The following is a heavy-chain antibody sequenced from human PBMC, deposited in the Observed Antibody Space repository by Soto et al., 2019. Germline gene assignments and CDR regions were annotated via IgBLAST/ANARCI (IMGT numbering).Heavy chain of an antibody. J-gene: IGHJ6*02. V-gene: IGHV3-33*01. CDR1: GFTFSSYG. CDR2: IWYDGSNK. CDR3: AAPYYYDSSGYYDFNYYYGMDV. D-gene: IGHD3-22*01. Sequence: GGSLRLSCAASGFTFSSYGMHWVRQAPGKGLEWVAVIWYDGSNKYYADSVKGRFTISRDNSKNTLYLQMNSLRAEDTAVYYCAAPYYYDSSGYYDFNYYYGMDVWGQGTTVTVSS.